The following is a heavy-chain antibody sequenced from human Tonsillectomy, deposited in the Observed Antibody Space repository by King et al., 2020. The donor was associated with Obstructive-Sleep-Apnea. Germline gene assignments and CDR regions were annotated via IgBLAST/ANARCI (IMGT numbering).Heavy chain of an antibody. D-gene: IGHD3-10*01. CDR3: ARDSGIFYYFDY. J-gene: IGHJ4*02. CDR2: ISYSGST. CDR1: GGSISSFY. V-gene: IGHV4-59*01. Sequence: VQLQESGPGLVKPSETLSLTCTVSGGSISSFYWSWIRQPPGKGLEWIGYISYSGSTNYNPSLKSRVTISVDTSKDQFSLKMNSVTAAYTAVYYCARDSGIFYYFDYWGLGTLVTVSS.